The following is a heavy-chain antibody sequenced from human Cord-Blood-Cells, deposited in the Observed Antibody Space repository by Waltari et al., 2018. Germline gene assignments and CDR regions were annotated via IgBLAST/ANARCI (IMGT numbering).Heavy chain of an antibody. CDR3: ARDSITGTTYNWFDP. CDR2: INPKSGGT. Sequence: QVQLVQSGAEVKKPGASVKVSCKASGYTFTGYYMHWVRQAPGQGLEWMGWINPKSGGTNYAQKFQGRVTMTRDTSISTAYMELSRLRSDDTAVYYCARDSITGTTYNWFDPWGQGTLVTVSS. CDR1: GYTFTGYY. V-gene: IGHV1-2*02. J-gene: IGHJ5*02. D-gene: IGHD1-7*01.